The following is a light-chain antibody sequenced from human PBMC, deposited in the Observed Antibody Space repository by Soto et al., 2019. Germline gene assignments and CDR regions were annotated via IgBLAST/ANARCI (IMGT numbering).Light chain of an antibody. CDR3: QQYYSFFT. Sequence: DIQMTQSPSTLSASVGDRVTITCRASQKIVSWLAWYQQKPRKAPKLLIYKASTLEGGVPSRFSGSGSGTEFSLTISSLQPDDCATYYCQQYYSFFTFGQGTKVEVK. CDR2: KAS. CDR1: QKIVSW. J-gene: IGKJ1*01. V-gene: IGKV1-5*03.